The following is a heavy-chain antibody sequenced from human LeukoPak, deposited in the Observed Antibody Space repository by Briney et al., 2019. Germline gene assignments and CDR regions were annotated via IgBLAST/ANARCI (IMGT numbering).Heavy chain of an antibody. Sequence: ESGPALVKPTQTLTLTCTFSGFSLSTSEVCVSWIRQPPGKALEWLALIYWDDDKRYSPSLKSRLTITKDTSKNQVVLTMTNLDPVDTATYYCVHMGLYYYDSSAYYYIDYWGQGTLVTVSS. CDR3: VHMGLYYYDSSAYYYIDY. CDR1: GFSLSTSEVC. CDR2: IYWDDDK. V-gene: IGHV2-5*08. D-gene: IGHD3-22*01. J-gene: IGHJ4*02.